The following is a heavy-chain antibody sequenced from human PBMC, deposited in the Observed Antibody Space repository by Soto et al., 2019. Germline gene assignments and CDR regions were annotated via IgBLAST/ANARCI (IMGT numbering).Heavy chain of an antibody. CDR2: INPNSGGT. D-gene: IGHD6-13*01. Sequence: ASVKVSCKASGYTFTGYYMHWVRQAPGQGLEWMGWINPNSGGTNYAQKFQGWVTMTRDTSISTAYMELSRLRSDDTAVYYCARALSSSFNSSDPWGPGPLVTVSS. V-gene: IGHV1-2*04. CDR3: ARALSSSFNSSDP. CDR1: GYTFTGYY. J-gene: IGHJ5*02.